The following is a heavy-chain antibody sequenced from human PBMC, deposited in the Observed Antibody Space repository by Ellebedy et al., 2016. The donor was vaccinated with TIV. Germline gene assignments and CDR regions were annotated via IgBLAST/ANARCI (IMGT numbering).Heavy chain of an antibody. CDR1: GFTFSSYG. D-gene: IGHD5-12*01. Sequence: GGSLRLSCVGSGFTFSSYGIHWLRQAPGKGLEWVAVTAYDGVQKHYADFVKGRFIISRDNSKYTVYLQMNSLRAEDTAVYYCARDLGHSGYDLFDSWGQGTLVTVSA. J-gene: IGHJ4*02. V-gene: IGHV3-30*03. CDR2: TAYDGVQK. CDR3: ARDLGHSGYDLFDS.